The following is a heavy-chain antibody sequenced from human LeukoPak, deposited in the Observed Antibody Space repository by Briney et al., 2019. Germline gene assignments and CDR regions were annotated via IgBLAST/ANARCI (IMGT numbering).Heavy chain of an antibody. CDR1: GGSISSGGYS. J-gene: IGHJ5*02. Sequence: SQTLSLTCAVSGGSISSGGYSWSWIRQPPGKGLEWIGYIYHSGSTYYNPSLKSRVTISVDRSKNQFSLKLSSVTAADTAVYYCARDYYGSGSYGWFDPWGQGTLVTVSS. CDR2: IYHSGST. V-gene: IGHV4-30-2*01. CDR3: ARDYYGSGSYGWFDP. D-gene: IGHD3-10*01.